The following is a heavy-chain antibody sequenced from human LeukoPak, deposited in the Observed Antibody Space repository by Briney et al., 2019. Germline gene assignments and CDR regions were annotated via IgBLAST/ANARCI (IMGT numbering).Heavy chain of an antibody. CDR2: INPNSGGT. CDR3: ARSSSQVGFYYFDY. CDR1: GYTFTGYY. V-gene: IGHV1-2*02. Sequence: ASVKVSCKASGYTFTGYYMHWVRQAPGQGLEWMGWINPNSGGTNYAQKFQGRVTMTRDTSNSTAYMELSRLRSDDTAVYYCARSSSQVGFYYFDYWGQGTLVTVSS. D-gene: IGHD6-6*01. J-gene: IGHJ4*02.